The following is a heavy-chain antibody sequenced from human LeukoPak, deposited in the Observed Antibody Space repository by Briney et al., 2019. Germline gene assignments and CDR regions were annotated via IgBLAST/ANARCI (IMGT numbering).Heavy chain of an antibody. CDR1: GYTLTSYA. CDR3: ARGIWSATRVDYYLDN. CDR2: INAGNGHT. J-gene: IGHJ4*02. D-gene: IGHD5-24*01. V-gene: IGHV1-3*01. Sequence: ASVKVSCKASGYTLTSYAIHWVRQAPGQRFEWMGWINAGNGHTKYSQNFQGRVTITRDSSANIVYMDVSSLTSEDTAVYYCARGIWSATRVDYYLDNWGRGTLVTVSS.